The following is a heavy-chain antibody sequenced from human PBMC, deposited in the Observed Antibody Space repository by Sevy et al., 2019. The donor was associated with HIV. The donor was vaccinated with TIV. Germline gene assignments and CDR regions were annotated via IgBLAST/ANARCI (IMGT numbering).Heavy chain of an antibody. J-gene: IGHJ6*02. D-gene: IGHD3-3*01. CDR2: INPKSGAT. V-gene: IGHV1-2*02. CDR3: ARESYDFWTGPVDYDYGMDV. CDR1: GYTFTDTGYY. Sequence: ASVKVSCKASGYTFTDTGYYVHWVQQAPGQGLEWMGWINPKSGATNYAQKFQGRVTMTRDTSVSTANMELSRLRSDDTAVYYCARESYDFWTGPVDYDYGMDVWGQGTTVTVSS.